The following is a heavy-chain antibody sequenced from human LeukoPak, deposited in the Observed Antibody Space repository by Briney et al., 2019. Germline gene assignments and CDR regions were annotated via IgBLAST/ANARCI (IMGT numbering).Heavy chain of an antibody. CDR3: ARGRYGPRLGN. V-gene: IGHV4-34*01. CDR1: GASFSDSY. CDR2: INNSGST. Sequence: SETLSRTCAVYGASFSDSYWSWIRQSPEKGLEWIGEINNSGSTSYNPSLNSRVIMSVDRSKNQFSLRLTSVTAADTAVYYCARGRYGPRLGNWGQGTLVTVSS. J-gene: IGHJ4*02. D-gene: IGHD3-16*01.